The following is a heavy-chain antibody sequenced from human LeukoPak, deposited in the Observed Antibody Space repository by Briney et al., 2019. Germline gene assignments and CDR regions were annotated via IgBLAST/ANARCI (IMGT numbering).Heavy chain of an antibody. CDR2: INHSGST. CDR3: ARGVRVNDFWSGYSRDYFDY. V-gene: IGHV4-34*01. J-gene: IGHJ4*02. D-gene: IGHD3-3*01. Sequence: SETLSLTCAVYGGSFSGYYWSWIRQPPGKGLEWIGEINHSGSTNYNPSLKSRRTISVDTSKNQFSLKLSSVTAADTAVYYCARGVRVNDFWSGYSRDYFDYWGQGTLVTVSS. CDR1: GGSFSGYY.